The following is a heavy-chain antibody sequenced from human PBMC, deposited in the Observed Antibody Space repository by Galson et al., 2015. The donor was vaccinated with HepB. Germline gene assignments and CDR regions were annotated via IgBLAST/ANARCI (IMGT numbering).Heavy chain of an antibody. D-gene: IGHD3-3*01. CDR2: ISYDGSNK. V-gene: IGHV3-30-3*01. Sequence: SLRLSCAASGFTFSSYSMHWVRQAPGKGLEWVAAISYDGSNKYYADSVKGRFTISRDNSKNTLYLQMNSLRAEGTAVYYCARDDLFDNREFDYWGQGTLVTVSA. CDR3: ARDDLFDNREFDY. J-gene: IGHJ4*02. CDR1: GFTFSSYS.